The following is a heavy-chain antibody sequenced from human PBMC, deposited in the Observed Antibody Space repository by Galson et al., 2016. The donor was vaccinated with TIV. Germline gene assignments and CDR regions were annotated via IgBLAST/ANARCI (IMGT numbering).Heavy chain of an antibody. CDR1: GFTFTDFY. D-gene: IGHD1-1*01. J-gene: IGHJ4*02. V-gene: IGHV1-2*02. CDR3: VPNDGGSTNPPFDY. CDR2: INPATGGT. Sequence: SVKVSCKASGFTFTDFYIHWVRQAPGHGLEWMGWINPATGGTLYAQNFQGRVTPTRATSINTAYMELRYLRSDDTAVHYCVPNDGGSTNPPFDYWGQGTLVTVSS.